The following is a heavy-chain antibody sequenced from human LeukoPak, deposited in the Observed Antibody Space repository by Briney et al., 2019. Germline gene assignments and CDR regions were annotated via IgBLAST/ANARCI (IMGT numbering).Heavy chain of an antibody. Sequence: GGSLRLSCAASGFTFSKYWMLWVRQAPGKGLESVSQINNGGTVTTYADSVKGRFTVSRDNADNKMFLQMKSVRDEDTAVYYCATKQWLAPPPDSWGQGTPVTVSS. CDR2: INNGGTVT. D-gene: IGHD6-19*01. V-gene: IGHV3-74*01. J-gene: IGHJ4*02. CDR1: GFTFSKYW. CDR3: ATKQWLAPPPDS.